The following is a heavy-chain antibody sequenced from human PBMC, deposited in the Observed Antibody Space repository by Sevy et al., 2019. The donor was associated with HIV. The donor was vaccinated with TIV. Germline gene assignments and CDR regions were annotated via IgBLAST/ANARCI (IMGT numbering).Heavy chain of an antibody. CDR3: ATTKDYYETSGYPVDY. D-gene: IGHD3-22*01. CDR1: GYTLTEFA. CDR2: FDPEDDET. J-gene: IGHJ4*02. V-gene: IGHV1-24*01. Sequence: ASVKVSCKVYGYTLTEFAMHWVRQAPGKGLEWMGTFDPEDDETMYAQKFQGRLTLTEDTSTDTAYMELSSLRSEDTAVYYCATTKDYYETSGYPVDYWGQGTLVTVSS.